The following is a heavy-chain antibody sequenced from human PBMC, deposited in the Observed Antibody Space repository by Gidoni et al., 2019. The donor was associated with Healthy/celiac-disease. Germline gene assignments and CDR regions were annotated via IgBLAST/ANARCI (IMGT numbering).Heavy chain of an antibody. J-gene: IGHJ5*02. CDR2: TIPNLGIA. CDR1: GGTFSTYA. CDR3: AIPGASSWFDP. Sequence: QLQLVHFGAEVMKPGSSVKVSCKASGGTFSTYALSWVRQAPGQGLEWMGRTIPNLGIANYAQKFQGRVTITADKSTSTAYMELSSLRSEDTAVYYCAIPGASSWFDPWGQGTLVTVSS. V-gene: IGHV1-69*04.